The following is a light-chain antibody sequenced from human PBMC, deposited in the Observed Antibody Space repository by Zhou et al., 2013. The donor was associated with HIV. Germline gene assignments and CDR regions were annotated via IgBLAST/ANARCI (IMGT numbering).Light chain of an antibody. V-gene: IGKV3-20*01. CDR1: QSVSSY. J-gene: IGKJ1*01. CDR2: GAS. CDR3: QQYSSLPWT. Sequence: EIVLTQSPGTLSLSPGERATLSCRASQSVSSYLAWNQQKPGQAPRLLIYGASNRATGIPDRFSGSGSGTEFTLTISRLEPEDFAVYYCQQYSSLPWTFGQGSKVEIK.